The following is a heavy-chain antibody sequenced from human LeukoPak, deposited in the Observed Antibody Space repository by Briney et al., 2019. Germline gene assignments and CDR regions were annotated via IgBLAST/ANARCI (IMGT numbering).Heavy chain of an antibody. D-gene: IGHD3-22*01. CDR1: GFTFSSYA. CDR3: AKDPYDSSGYYFLVGEIYFDY. CDR2: ISGSGGST. Sequence: GGSLRLSCAASGFTFSSYAMSWVRQAPGNGLEWVSAISGSGGSTYYADSVRVRFTISRDNSKNTLYLQMNSLSAEDTAVYYCAKDPYDSSGYYFLVGEIYFDYWGQGTLVTVSS. J-gene: IGHJ4*02. V-gene: IGHV3-23*01.